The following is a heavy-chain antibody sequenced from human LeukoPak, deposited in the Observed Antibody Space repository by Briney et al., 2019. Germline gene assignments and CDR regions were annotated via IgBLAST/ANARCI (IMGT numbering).Heavy chain of an antibody. CDR3: ARSSDIVVVPAAMADY. V-gene: IGHV1-2*02. J-gene: IGHJ4*02. Sequence: ASVKVSRKASGYTFTSYGISWVRQAPGQGLEWMGWINPNSGGTNYAQKFQGRVTMTRDTSISTAYMELSRLRSDDTAVYYCARSSDIVVVPAAMADYWGQGTLVTVSS. CDR2: INPNSGGT. CDR1: GYTFTSYG. D-gene: IGHD2-2*01.